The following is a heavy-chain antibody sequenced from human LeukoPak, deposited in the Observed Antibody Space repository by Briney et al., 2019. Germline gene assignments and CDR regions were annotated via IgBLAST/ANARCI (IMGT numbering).Heavy chain of an antibody. CDR2: FDPEDGET. Sequence: ASVKVSCKVSGYTLTELSMHWVRQAPGKGLEWMGGFDPEDGETIYAQKFQGRVTMTEDTSTDTAYMELSSLRSEDTAVYYCATVRTYYYYMDVWGKGTTVTVSS. D-gene: IGHD3/OR15-3a*01. V-gene: IGHV1-24*01. CDR3: ATVRTYYYYMDV. CDR1: GYTLTELS. J-gene: IGHJ6*03.